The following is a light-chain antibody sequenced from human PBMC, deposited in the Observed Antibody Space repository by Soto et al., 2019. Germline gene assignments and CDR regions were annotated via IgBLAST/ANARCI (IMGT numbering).Light chain of an antibody. J-gene: IGKJ4*01. CDR3: QQRSNWPPLT. Sequence: EIVLTQSPATLSLSPGERATLSCRASQSVSSYFAWYQQKPGQAPRLLIYDASNRATGIPARFIGSGSGTEFTLTISSLEPEDFAVYYCQQRSNWPPLTFGGGTKVEIK. V-gene: IGKV3-11*01. CDR2: DAS. CDR1: QSVSSY.